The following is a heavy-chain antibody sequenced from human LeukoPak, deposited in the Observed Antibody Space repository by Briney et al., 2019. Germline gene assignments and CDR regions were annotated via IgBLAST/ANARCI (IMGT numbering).Heavy chain of an antibody. CDR1: GYTFTSYG. V-gene: IGHV1-18*01. D-gene: IGHD4-17*01. CDR3: ARGSYGDYTDFDY. CDR2: IGAYNGYT. J-gene: IGHJ4*02. Sequence: ASVKVSCKASGYTFTSYGISWVRQPPGQGLEWMGWIGAYNGYTNYAQKLQGRVTMTTDTSTTTAYMELRSLRSDDTAVYYCARGSYGDYTDFDYWGQGTLVTVSS.